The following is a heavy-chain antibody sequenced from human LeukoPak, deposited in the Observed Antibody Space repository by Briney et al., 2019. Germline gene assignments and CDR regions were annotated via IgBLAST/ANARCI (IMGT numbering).Heavy chain of an antibody. CDR2: IYHSGST. J-gene: IGHJ4*02. Sequence: PSETLSLTCTVSGYSISSGYYWGWIRQPPGKGLQWIGSIYHSGSTYYNPSLKSRVSVSISVDTSKNQVSLKLSSVTAADTAVYYCARAAPKAYTYDSSLVYFDYWGQGTLVTVSS. D-gene: IGHD5-18*01. V-gene: IGHV4-38-2*02. CDR3: ARAAPKAYTYDSSLVYFDY. CDR1: GYSISSGYY.